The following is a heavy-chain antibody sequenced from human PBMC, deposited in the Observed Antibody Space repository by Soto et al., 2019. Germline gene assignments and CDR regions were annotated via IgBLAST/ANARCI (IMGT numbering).Heavy chain of an antibody. D-gene: IGHD1-1*01. CDR3: IGPMTGTTGGFDY. CDR2: SRNKANSYTT. J-gene: IGHJ4*02. CDR1: GFTFSDHY. V-gene: IGHV3-72*01. Sequence: EVQLVESGGGLVQPGGSLRISCAVSGFTFSDHYMDWVRQAPGKGLEWIGRSRNKANSYTTKYGASVKGRFTVSRDDSEHSLYLPMDSVKTEDTAVYFCIGPMTGTTGGFDYWGQGTLVTVSS.